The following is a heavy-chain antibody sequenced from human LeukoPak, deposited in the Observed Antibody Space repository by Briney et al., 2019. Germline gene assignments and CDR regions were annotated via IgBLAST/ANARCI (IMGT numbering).Heavy chain of an antibody. CDR3: ARGSDYGGNRNRTCDY. Sequence: PSETLFLTCAVYGGSFSGYYWSWIRQPPGKGLEWIGEINHSGSTNYNPSLKSRVTISVDTSKNQFSLKLSSVTAADTAVYYCARGSDYGGNRNRTCDYWGQGTLVTVSS. CDR1: GGSFSGYY. V-gene: IGHV4-34*01. J-gene: IGHJ4*02. D-gene: IGHD4-23*01. CDR2: INHSGST.